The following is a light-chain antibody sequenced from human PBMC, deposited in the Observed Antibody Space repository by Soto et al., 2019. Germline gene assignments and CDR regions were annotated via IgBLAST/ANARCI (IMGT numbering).Light chain of an antibody. CDR2: MVS. Sequence: QSVLTQPASVSGSPGQSITISCTGTSSDVGNYNYVSWYQQYPGRVPKLLIYMVSNRPSGVSNRFSGSKSGNTASLTISGLQAEDEADYFCTSTTPGSLYVSGTGTKVTVL. CDR1: SSDVGNYNY. CDR3: TSTTPGSLYV. V-gene: IGLV2-14*01. J-gene: IGLJ1*01.